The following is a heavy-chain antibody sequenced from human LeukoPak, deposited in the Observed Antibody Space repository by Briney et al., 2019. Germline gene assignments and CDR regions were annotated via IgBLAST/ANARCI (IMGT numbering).Heavy chain of an antibody. V-gene: IGHV3-33*01. J-gene: IGHJ1*01. CDR1: GFSFRDFA. CDR3: ARGYGSGSYLDK. Sequence: PGGSLRLSCGASGFSFRDFAMHWVRQAPGKGLEWLALIWYEGHTTYYTDSVKGRFTISRDDANDTLYLQMNSLSADDTAVYFCARGYGSGSYLDKWGQGTLVTVSS. CDR2: IWYEGHTT. D-gene: IGHD3-10*01.